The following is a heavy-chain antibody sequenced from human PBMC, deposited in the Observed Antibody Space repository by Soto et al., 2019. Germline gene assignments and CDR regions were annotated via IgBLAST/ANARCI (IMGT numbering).Heavy chain of an antibody. D-gene: IGHD4-17*01. CDR1: GCSVTNSSYY. CDR2: VYYRGRS. CDR3: VSQRTTVPTQAYFDY. Sequence: PSGTLSLTCTVSGCSVTNSSYYWVWIRQSPGKGLEWIGSVYYRGRSYSKSSVKSRVTISVDTSKNRFSLSLNSVTASDTAVYFCVSQRTTVPTQAYFDYWGPGALVTVSS. J-gene: IGHJ4*02. V-gene: IGHV4-39*01.